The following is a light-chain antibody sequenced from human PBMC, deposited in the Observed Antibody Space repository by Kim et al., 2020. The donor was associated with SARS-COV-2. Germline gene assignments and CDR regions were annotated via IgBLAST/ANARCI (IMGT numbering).Light chain of an antibody. CDR1: QSISSW. CDR2: KAS. J-gene: IGKJ2*01. V-gene: IGKV1-5*03. CDR3: QQYNSYSYT. Sequence: DIQMTQSPSTLSASVGDRVTITCRASQSISSWLAWYQQKPGKAPKLLIYKASTLESGVSSRFSGSESGTEFTLTISSLQPDDFATYYCQQYNSYSYTCGQGTKLEI.